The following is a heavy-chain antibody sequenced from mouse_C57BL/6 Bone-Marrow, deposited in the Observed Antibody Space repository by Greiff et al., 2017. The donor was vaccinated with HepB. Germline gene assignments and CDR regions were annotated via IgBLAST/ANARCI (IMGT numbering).Heavy chain of an antibody. V-gene: IGHV3-6*01. J-gene: IGHJ1*03. CDR1: GYSITSGYY. Sequence: EVQLVESGPGLVKPSQSLSLTCSVTGYSITSGYYWNWIRQFPGNKLEWLGYISYDGSNNYNPSLKNRISITRDTSKNQFFLKLNSVTTEDTATYYCASFDRYFDGWGTGTTVTVSS. CDR2: ISYDGSN. CDR3: ASFDRYFDG.